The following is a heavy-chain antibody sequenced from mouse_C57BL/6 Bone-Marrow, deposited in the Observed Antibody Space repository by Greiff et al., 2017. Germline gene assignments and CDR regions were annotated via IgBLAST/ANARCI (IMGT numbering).Heavy chain of an antibody. V-gene: IGHV1-59*01. CDR2: IDPSDSYT. Sequence: VQLQQPGAELVRPGTSVKLSCKASGYTFTSYWMHWVKQRPGQGLEWIGVIDPSDSYTNYNQKFKGKATLTVDTSSSTAYMQLSSLTSEDSAVYYCARSPGFAYWGQGTLVTVSA. J-gene: IGHJ3*01. CDR3: ARSPGFAY. CDR1: GYTFTSYW.